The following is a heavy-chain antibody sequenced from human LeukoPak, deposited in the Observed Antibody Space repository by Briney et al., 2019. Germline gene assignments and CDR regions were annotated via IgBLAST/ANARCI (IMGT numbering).Heavy chain of an antibody. CDR3: AKHLYYYDSSGYLGAFDI. CDR2: ISGSGGST. CDR1: GFTFSSYA. Sequence: GGSLRLSCAASGFTFSSYAMSWVRQAPGKGLEWVSAISGSGGSTYYADSVKGRFTISRDNSKNTLYLQMNSLRAEDTAVYYCAKHLYYYDSSGYLGAFDIWGQGTMVTVSS. J-gene: IGHJ3*02. V-gene: IGHV3-23*01. D-gene: IGHD3-22*01.